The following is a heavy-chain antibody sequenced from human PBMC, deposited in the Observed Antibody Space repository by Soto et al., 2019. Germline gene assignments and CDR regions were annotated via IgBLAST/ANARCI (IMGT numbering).Heavy chain of an antibody. Sequence: QVQLVQSGAEVKKPGSSVKVSCKASGGTFSSYAISWVRQAPGQVLEWMGGIIPIFGTANYAQKFQGRVTIXXDXSXXTAYMELSSLRSEDTAVYYCAGVSFELSSGADFDYWGQGTLVTVSS. V-gene: IGHV1-69*12. CDR2: IIPIFGTA. CDR1: GGTFSSYA. CDR3: AGVSFELSSGADFDY. D-gene: IGHD6-19*01. J-gene: IGHJ4*02.